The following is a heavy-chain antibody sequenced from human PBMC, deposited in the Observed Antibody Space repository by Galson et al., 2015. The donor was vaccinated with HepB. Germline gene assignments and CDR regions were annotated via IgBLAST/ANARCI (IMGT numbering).Heavy chain of an antibody. J-gene: IGHJ4*02. CDR1: GGTFSSHA. Sequence: SVKVSCKASGGTFSSHAISWVRQAPGQGLEWMGGIIPIFGTANYAQKFQGRVTITADESTSTAYMELSSLRSEDTAVYYCARVPYCGGDCYSWYYFDYWGQGTLVTVSS. V-gene: IGHV1-69*13. D-gene: IGHD2-21*01. CDR3: ARVPYCGGDCYSWYYFDY. CDR2: IIPIFGTA.